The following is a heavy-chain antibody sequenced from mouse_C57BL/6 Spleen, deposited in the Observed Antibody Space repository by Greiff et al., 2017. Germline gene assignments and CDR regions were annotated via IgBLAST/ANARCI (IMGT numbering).Heavy chain of an antibody. D-gene: IGHD1-1*01. CDR1: GFTFSNYW. CDR2: IRLKSDNYAT. J-gene: IGHJ3*01. Sequence: DVKLVESGGGLVQPGGSMKLSCVASGFTFSNYWMNWVRQSPEKGLEWVAQIRLKSDNYATHYAESVKGRFTISRDDSKSSVYLQMNNLRAEDTGIYYCTGAPITTVVATPFAYWGQGTLVTVSA. CDR3: TGAPITTVVATPFAY. V-gene: IGHV6-3*01.